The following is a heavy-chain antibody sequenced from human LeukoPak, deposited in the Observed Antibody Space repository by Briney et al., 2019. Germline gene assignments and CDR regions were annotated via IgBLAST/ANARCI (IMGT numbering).Heavy chain of an antibody. CDR2: IYHSGST. V-gene: IGHV4-38-2*01. CDR1: GYSISSGYH. CDR3: ASLIAPIYCSSTSCHTGHAFDI. D-gene: IGHD2-2*02. Sequence: SETLSLTCAVSGYSISSGYHWGWIRQPPGKGLEWIGSIYHSGSTYYNPSLKSRVTISVDTSKNQFSLKLSSVTAADTAVYYCASLIAPIYCSSTSCHTGHAFDIWGQGTMVTVSS. J-gene: IGHJ3*02.